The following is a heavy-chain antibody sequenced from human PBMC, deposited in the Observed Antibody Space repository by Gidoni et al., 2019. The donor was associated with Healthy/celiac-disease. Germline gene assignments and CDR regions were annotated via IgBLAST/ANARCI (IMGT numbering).Heavy chain of an antibody. D-gene: IGHD3-9*01. CDR2: IYSGGST. J-gene: IGHJ4*02. V-gene: IGHV3-53*01. CDR1: GFTVSSSY. CDR3: ASHPRGLLVFDY. Sequence: EVQLVEPGGGLIQPGGSLRLSWAASGFTVSSSYLSWVRQAPGKGLGWVSVIYSGGSTYYADTVKGRFTISRDNSKNTLYLQMNSLRAEDTAVYYCASHPRGLLVFDYWGQGTLVTVSS.